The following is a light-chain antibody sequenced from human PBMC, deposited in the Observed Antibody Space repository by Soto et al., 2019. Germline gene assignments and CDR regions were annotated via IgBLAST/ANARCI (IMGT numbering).Light chain of an antibody. CDR2: DAS. J-gene: IGKJ1*01. Sequence: DIQMTQSPPTMSASVGDRVTITCRARQSVNKWLAWFQQKPGKVPKLLIFDASPLQTWVTSRFSGSGSGTDFTLTICSVQPEDFATYISEHTYSAPWTGAHGSK. V-gene: IGKV1-5*01. CDR1: QSVNKW. CDR3: EHTYSAPWT.